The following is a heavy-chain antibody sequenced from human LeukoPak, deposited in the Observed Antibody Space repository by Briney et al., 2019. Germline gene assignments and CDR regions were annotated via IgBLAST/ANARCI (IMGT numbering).Heavy chain of an antibody. D-gene: IGHD5-12*01. CDR3: ARLDYNNYLDY. V-gene: IGHV4-39*01. CDR2: IYYSGST. Sequence: SETLSLTCTVPGDSISSSSYYWGWIRQPPGKGLEWIGNIYYSGSTYYNPSLKSRVTISVDTSKNQFSLKLSSVTAADTAVYYCARLDYNNYLDYWGQGTLVTVSS. CDR1: GDSISSSSYY. J-gene: IGHJ4*02.